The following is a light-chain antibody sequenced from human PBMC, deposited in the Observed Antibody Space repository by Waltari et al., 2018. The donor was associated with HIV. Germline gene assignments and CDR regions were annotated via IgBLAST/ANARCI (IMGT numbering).Light chain of an antibody. V-gene: IGKV4-1*01. CDR3: QQYYSTPLT. J-gene: IGKJ4*01. CDR1: PSVLYSSNNRNC. CDR2: WAS. Sequence: DIVMTQSPNYLAGSLGERAPINFKSSPSVLYSSNNRNCLAWYQQKPGQPPELLIYWASSRESGVPDRFSGSGSGTDFTLTISNLQAEDVAIYYCQQYYSTPLTFGGGTKVEIK.